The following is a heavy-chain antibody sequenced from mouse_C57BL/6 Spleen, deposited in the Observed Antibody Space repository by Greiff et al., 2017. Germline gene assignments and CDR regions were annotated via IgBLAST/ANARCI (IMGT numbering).Heavy chain of an antibody. D-gene: IGHD3-2*01. V-gene: IGHV5-6*01. CDR1: GFTFSSYG. CDR2: ISSGGSYT. Sequence: EVMLVESGGDLVKPGGSLKLPCAVSGFTFSSYGMSWVRMTPDKRPEWVATISSGGSYTYYPDSVKGRFTISRDNDKNTLYLQMSSLKSEDTDMYYCERHAKTAPDFDYWGQGTTLTVSS. CDR3: ERHAKTAPDFDY. J-gene: IGHJ2*01.